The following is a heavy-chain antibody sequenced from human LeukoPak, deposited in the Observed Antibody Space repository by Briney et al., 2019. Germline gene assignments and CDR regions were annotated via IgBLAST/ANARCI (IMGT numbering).Heavy chain of an antibody. CDR2: ISGSGGST. J-gene: IGHJ4*02. CDR1: GFTFSSYA. CDR3: AKDLDGYSYGFLDY. D-gene: IGHD5-18*01. Sequence: PGGSLRLSCAASGFTFSSYAMSWVRQAPGKGLEWVLAISGSGGSTYYADSVKGRFTISRDNSKNTLYLQMNSLRAEDTAVYYCAKDLDGYSYGFLDYWGQGTLVTVSS. V-gene: IGHV3-23*01.